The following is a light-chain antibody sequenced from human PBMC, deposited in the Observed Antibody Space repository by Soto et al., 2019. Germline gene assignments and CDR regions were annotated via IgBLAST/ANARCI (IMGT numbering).Light chain of an antibody. CDR1: QRVSSNY. CDR2: GAS. CDR3: QHYGNTPPSVT. V-gene: IGKV3-20*01. J-gene: IGKJ3*01. Sequence: VLTQSPGTLSLSPGERATLSCRASQRVSSNYLAWYQQKPGQAPRLLIYGASSRATGIPDRFSGSGSGTDFTLTISRLEPEDFAVYYCQHYGNTPPSVTFGPGTKVDIK.